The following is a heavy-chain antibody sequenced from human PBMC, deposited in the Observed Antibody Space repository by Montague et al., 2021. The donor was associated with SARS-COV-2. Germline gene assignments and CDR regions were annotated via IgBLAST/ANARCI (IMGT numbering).Heavy chain of an antibody. CDR1: GFTFRSHW. J-gene: IGHJ6*02. D-gene: IGHD3-3*01. CDR2: IDNDGSST. V-gene: IGHV3-74*01. Sequence: SLRLSCAASGFTFRSHWMHWVRQVPEKGLVWVSRIDNDGSSTNYVDSVKGRFTISRDNAKNTLDLQMHSLRVEDTAVYFCARGGGITIFGDLSLEGDYYYSMDVWGQGTAVTVSS. CDR3: ARGGGITIFGDLSLEGDYYYSMDV.